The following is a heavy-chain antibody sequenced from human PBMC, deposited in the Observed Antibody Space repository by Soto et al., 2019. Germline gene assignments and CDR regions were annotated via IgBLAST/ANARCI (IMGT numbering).Heavy chain of an antibody. CDR2: IKQDGSEQ. CDR3: AREAV. Sequence: EVQLVESRGGLVQPGGSLRLSCAASGFTFSGYWMSWVRQAPGKGLEWVANIKQDGSEQFYVDSVKGRFTISRDNAKNSLYLQMNSLRDEDTAVYYCAREAVWGQGTTVTVSS. V-gene: IGHV3-7*05. CDR1: GFTFSGYW. J-gene: IGHJ6*02.